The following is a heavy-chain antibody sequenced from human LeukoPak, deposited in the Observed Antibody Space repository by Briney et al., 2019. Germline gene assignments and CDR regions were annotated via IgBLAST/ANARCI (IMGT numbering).Heavy chain of an antibody. V-gene: IGHV3-7*05. CDR1: GFTFGDYW. J-gene: IGHJ3*02. D-gene: IGHD3-9*01. Sequence: GGSLRLSCAASGFTFGDYWMTWVRQAPGKGLEGVANIKQDGSENHYVDSVKGRFTISRDNAKNSLYLQMNSLRAEDTAVYYCATYWRHFDWLLSDIWGLGTMVTVSS. CDR2: IKQDGSEN. CDR3: ATYWRHFDWLLSDI.